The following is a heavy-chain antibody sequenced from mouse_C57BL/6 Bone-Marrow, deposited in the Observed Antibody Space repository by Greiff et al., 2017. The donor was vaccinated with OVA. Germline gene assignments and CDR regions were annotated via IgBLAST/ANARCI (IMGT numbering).Heavy chain of an antibody. Sequence: DVHLVESGGGLVQPGGSLKLSCAASGFTFSDFYMYWIRQTPEKRLEWVAYISNGGGSTYYPDTVKGRFTISRDKAKNTLYLHMSRLKSEDTAMYYCARLDAVDYWGQGTSVTVSS. CDR2: ISNGGGST. V-gene: IGHV5-12*01. J-gene: IGHJ4*01. CDR3: ARLDAVDY. CDR1: GFTFSDFY.